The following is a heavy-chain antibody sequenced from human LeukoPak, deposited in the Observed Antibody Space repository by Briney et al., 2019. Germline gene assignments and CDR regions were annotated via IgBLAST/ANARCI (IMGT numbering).Heavy chain of an antibody. J-gene: IGHJ4*02. CDR1: GFTFSSYS. V-gene: IGHV3-48*04. CDR2: ISSSSTTI. D-gene: IGHD3-22*01. Sequence: QTGGSLRLSCAASGFTFSSYSMNWVRQAPGKGLEWLSYISSSSTTIYYADSVKGRFTISRDNAKNSLYLQMNSLRAEDTAVYYCARDLLYDSSGIFDYWGQGTLVTVSS. CDR3: ARDLLYDSSGIFDY.